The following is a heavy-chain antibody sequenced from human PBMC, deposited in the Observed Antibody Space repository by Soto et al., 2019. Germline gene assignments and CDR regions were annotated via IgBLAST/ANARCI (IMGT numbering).Heavy chain of an antibody. CDR3: ARSPPRFRGVIHSDLGGPALYGMDV. V-gene: IGHV4-34*01. Sequence: QVQLQQWGAGLLKPSETLSLTCAVYGGSFSGYYWSWIRQPPGKGLEWIGEINHSGSTNYNPSLKSRVTISVDTSKNQFSLKLSSVTAADTAVYYCARSPPRFRGVIHSDLGGPALYGMDVWGQGTTVTVSS. J-gene: IGHJ6*02. D-gene: IGHD3-16*02. CDR1: GGSFSGYY. CDR2: INHSGST.